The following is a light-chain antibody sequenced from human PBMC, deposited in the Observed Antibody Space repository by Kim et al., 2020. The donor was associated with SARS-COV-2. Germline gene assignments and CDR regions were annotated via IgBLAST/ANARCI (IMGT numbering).Light chain of an antibody. V-gene: IGLV3-1*01. CDR3: QAWDSSTAI. CDR1: KLGDKY. J-gene: IGLJ2*01. Sequence: ASPGQTANITCSGDKLGDKYACWYQQKPGQSPVLVIYQDSKRPSGIPERFSGSNSGNTATLTISGTQAMDEADYYCQAWDSSTAIFGGGTQLTVL. CDR2: QDS.